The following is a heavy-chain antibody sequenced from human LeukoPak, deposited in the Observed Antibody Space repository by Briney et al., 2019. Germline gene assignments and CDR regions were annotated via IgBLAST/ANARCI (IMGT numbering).Heavy chain of an antibody. CDR1: GGSISSYY. D-gene: IGHD2/OR15-2a*01. CDR2: IYYSGST. J-gene: IGHJ6*02. V-gene: IGHV4-59*08. CDR3: ASFHADYGMDV. Sequence: SETLSLTCTVSGGSISSYYWSWIRQPPGKGLEWIGYIYYSGSTNYNPSLKSRVTISVDTSKNQFSLKLSSVTAADTAVYHCASFHADYGMDVWGQGTTVTVSS.